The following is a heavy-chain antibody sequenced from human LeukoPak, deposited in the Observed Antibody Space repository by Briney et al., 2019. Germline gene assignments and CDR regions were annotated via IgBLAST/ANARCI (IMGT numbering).Heavy chain of an antibody. CDR2: IWHDGSND. J-gene: IGHJ4*02. D-gene: IGHD3-22*01. V-gene: IGHV3-33*06. CDR3: AKVTGDYYDTSGALDY. CDR1: GFIFSSYG. Sequence: PGGSLRLSCAASGFIFSSYGMHWVRQAPGKGLEWVARIWHDGSNDDYADSVKGRFTISRDNSKNTLYLQMNSLRAEDTAIYYCAKVTGDYYDTSGALDYWGQGTLVTVSS.